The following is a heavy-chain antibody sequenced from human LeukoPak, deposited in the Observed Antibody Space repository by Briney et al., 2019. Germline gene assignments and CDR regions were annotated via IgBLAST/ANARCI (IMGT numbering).Heavy chain of an antibody. CDR3: ARDHADSSGYYYFDAFDI. CDR2: ISSSSSYI. V-gene: IGHV3-21*01. Sequence: YPGGSLRLSYAASGFTFSSYSMNWVRQAPGKGLEWVSSISSSSSYIYYADSVKGRFTISRDNAKNSLYLQMNSLRAEDTAVYYCARDHADSSGYYYFDAFDIWGQGTMVTVSS. J-gene: IGHJ3*02. CDR1: GFTFSSYS. D-gene: IGHD3-22*01.